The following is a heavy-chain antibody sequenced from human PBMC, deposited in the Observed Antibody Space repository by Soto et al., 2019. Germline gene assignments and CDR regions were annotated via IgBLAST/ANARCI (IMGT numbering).Heavy chain of an antibody. Sequence: QVQLVQSGAEVKKPGASVKVSCKASGYTFTSYAMHWLRQAPGQRLEWMGWITAGNGNTKYSQKFQGRVTITRDTSASTAYMELSSLRSEDTAVYYCAAIIAAAGAFDYWGQGTLVTVSS. CDR3: AAIIAAAGAFDY. CDR1: GYTFTSYA. J-gene: IGHJ4*02. D-gene: IGHD6-13*01. V-gene: IGHV1-3*01. CDR2: ITAGNGNT.